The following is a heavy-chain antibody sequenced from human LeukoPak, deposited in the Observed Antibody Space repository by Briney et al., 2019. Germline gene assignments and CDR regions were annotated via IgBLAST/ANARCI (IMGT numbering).Heavy chain of an antibody. CDR3: AKVRPNYYDSSGYYYVFDY. J-gene: IGHJ4*02. D-gene: IGHD3-22*01. CDR2: FSGSGGST. CDR1: GFTFSSYA. Sequence: GGSLRLSCAASGFTFSSYAMSWVRQAPGKGLEWVSAFSGSGGSTYYADSVKGRFTISRGNSKNTLYLQMNSLRAEDTAVYYCAKVRPNYYDSSGYYYVFDYWGQGTLVTVSS. V-gene: IGHV3-23*01.